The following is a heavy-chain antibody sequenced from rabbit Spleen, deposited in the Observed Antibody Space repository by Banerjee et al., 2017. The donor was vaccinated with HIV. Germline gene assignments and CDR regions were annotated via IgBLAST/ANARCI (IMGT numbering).Heavy chain of an antibody. CDR1: GFSFSNRHW. CDR3: ARDRGGDNLRAFNL. Sequence: QQQLVESGGGLVKPGASLTLTCTASGFSFSNRHWICWVRQAPGKGLEWIACIYTGSSGNTYYASWAKGRFTISKTSSTTVTLQMTSLTAADTATYFCARDRGGDNLRAFNLWGQGTLVTVS. V-gene: IGHV1S45*01. J-gene: IGHJ4*01. CDR2: IYTGSSGNT. D-gene: IGHD2-1*01.